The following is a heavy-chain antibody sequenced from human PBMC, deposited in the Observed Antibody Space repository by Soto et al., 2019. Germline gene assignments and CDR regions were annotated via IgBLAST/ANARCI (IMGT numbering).Heavy chain of an antibody. Sequence: SETLSLTCTVSGGSISSYYWSWIRQPPGKGLEWIGYIYYSGSTNYNPSLKSRVTISVDTSKNQFSLKLSPVTAADTAVYYCARVIPIYCSSTSCERAYYYYMDVWGKGTTVTVSS. D-gene: IGHD2-2*01. CDR3: ARVIPIYCSSTSCERAYYYYMDV. CDR1: GGSISSYY. J-gene: IGHJ6*03. V-gene: IGHV4-59*01. CDR2: IYYSGST.